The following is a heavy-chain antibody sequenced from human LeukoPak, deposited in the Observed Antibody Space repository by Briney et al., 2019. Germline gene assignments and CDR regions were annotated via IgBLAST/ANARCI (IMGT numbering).Heavy chain of an antibody. CDR1: GFMFDIYA. CDR3: ARGPSCSSHSCYVIGALDI. J-gene: IGHJ3*02. CDR2: VSASANST. V-gene: IGHV3-23*01. D-gene: IGHD2-2*01. Sequence: GGSLRLSCAASGFMFDIYAMTWVRQALGKGLEWVSGVSASANSTYYADAVKGRFTISRDNAKNTLYLQMNSLSVDDTAVYYCARGPSCSSHSCYVIGALDIWGQGTLVTVSS.